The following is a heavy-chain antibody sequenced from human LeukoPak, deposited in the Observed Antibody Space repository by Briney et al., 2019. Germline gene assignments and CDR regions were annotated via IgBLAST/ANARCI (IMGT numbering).Heavy chain of an antibody. V-gene: IGHV3-48*03. Sequence: GGSLRLSCAASGFTFSSYEMNWVRQAPGKGREGVSYISSSGGTIYYADSVKGRFMISRDNAKNSLYLQMNSLRAEDTAVYNCVRLSRVEAVRGVPDYWGQGTLVTVSS. CDR3: VRLSRVEAVRGVPDY. J-gene: IGHJ4*02. CDR2: ISSSGGTI. D-gene: IGHD3-10*01. CDR1: GFTFSSYE.